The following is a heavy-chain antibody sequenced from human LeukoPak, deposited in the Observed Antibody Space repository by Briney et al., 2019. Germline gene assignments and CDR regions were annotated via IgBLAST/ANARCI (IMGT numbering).Heavy chain of an antibody. D-gene: IGHD6-19*01. J-gene: IGHJ4*02. Sequence: KPSETLSLTCTVSGGSISDFYWSWIRQPAGKRLEYIGRVSATGSTSFNPSLQSRVTMSVDTSKSQFSLKLSSVTAADTAVYYCAQVTVGGHFDFWGQGILVTVSS. CDR3: AQVTVGGHFDF. CDR2: VSATGST. V-gene: IGHV4-4*07. CDR1: GGSISDFY.